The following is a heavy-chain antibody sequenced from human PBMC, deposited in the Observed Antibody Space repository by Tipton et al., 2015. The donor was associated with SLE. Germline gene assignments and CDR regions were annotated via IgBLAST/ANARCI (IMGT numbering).Heavy chain of an antibody. J-gene: IGHJ5*02. CDR1: GFTFDDNA. CDR3: ARAPSSIAALNL. D-gene: IGHD6-6*01. CDR2: ITWDGGNT. V-gene: IGHV3-43D*04. Sequence: SLRLSCTASGFTFDDNAMHWVRQAPGKGLESISLITWDGGNTFYADSVKGRFTISRDNSKNSLYLQMNSLRAEDTALYYCARAPSSIAALNLWGQGTLVTVSS.